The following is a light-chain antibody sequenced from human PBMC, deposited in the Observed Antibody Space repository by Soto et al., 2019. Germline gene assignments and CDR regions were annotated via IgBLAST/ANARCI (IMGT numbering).Light chain of an antibody. CDR1: QSVSSSY. J-gene: IGKJ3*01. CDR3: QQYGSSPPIT. V-gene: IGKV3-20*01. CDR2: GAS. Sequence: EILLTQSPGTLSLSPGERATLSCRASQSVSSSYLAWYQQKPGQAPRLLIYGASGRATGIPDRFSGSGSGTDFTLTISRLEPEDFAVYYCQQYGSSPPITFGPGTKVDIK.